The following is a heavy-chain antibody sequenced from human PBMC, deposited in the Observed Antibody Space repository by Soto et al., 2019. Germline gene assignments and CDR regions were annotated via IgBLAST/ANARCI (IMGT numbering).Heavy chain of an antibody. CDR3: AKGDKYCSGGSCYLGPDAFDI. D-gene: IGHD2-15*01. V-gene: IGHV3-23*01. Sequence: GGSLRLSCAASGLIFSNYKMHWVRQAPGKGLVWVSRISGGGGSTDYADSVKGRFTVSRDNSKNTLYLQMNSLRAEDTAVYYCAKGDKYCSGGSCYLGPDAFDIWGQGTMVTVSS. CDR2: ISGGGGST. J-gene: IGHJ3*02. CDR1: GLIFSNYK.